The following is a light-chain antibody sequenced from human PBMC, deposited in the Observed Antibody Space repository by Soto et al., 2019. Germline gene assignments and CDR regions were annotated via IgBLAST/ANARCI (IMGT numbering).Light chain of an antibody. CDR2: EVS. V-gene: IGLV2-14*01. CDR1: SSDFGGDYSH. Sequence: QSALTQPASVSGSPGQSITISCTGTSSDFGGDYSHVSWYQQHPGKAPKLMIYEVSSRPSGVSNRFSGSKSGNTASLTISWLQAEDEADYYCSSYISSITLGVFGGGTKLTVL. J-gene: IGLJ2*01. CDR3: SSYISSITLGV.